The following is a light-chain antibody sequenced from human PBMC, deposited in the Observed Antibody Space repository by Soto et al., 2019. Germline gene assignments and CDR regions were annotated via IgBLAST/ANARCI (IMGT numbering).Light chain of an antibody. CDR2: LGS. Sequence: DIVMTQSPLSLPVTPGEPASISCRSSQSLLHSNGYNYLDWYLQKPGQSPQLLIYLGSNRASGVPDRFSGSGSGTDFTLKISRVEAEDVSVYFCQHYNFWPHTFGQGTKLEIK. CDR1: QSLLHSNGYNY. V-gene: IGKV2-28*01. CDR3: QHYNFWPHT. J-gene: IGKJ2*01.